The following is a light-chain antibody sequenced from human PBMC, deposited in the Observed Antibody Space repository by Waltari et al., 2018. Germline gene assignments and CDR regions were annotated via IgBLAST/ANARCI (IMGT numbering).Light chain of an antibody. J-gene: IGKJ2*01. CDR2: AAV. CDR3: QQSYNTPYT. V-gene: IGKV1-39*01. CDR1: ESIINY. Sequence: DIQMTQSPSSLSASGGDRVNITCRASESIINYLNWYQQKPGKAPKLLIYAAVSLQSGVPSGFSGSGSGTDFTLTISSLQVEDFATYYCQQSYNTPYTFGQGTKLDIK.